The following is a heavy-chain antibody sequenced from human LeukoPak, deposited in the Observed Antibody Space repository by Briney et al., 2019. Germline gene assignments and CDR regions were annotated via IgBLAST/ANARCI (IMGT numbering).Heavy chain of an antibody. CDR2: IYYSGST. V-gene: IGHV4-39*01. J-gene: IGHJ6*03. CDR1: GGSISSSSYY. CDR3: ASVRRGFGESSKYYSYYYMDV. D-gene: IGHD3-10*01. Sequence: PSETLSLTCTVSGGSISSSSYYWGWIRQPPGKGLEWIGNIYYSGSTYYNPPLKSRVTISADTSKNQFSLKLSAVTAADTAVYYCASVRRGFGESSKYYSYYYMDVWGNGTTVTISS.